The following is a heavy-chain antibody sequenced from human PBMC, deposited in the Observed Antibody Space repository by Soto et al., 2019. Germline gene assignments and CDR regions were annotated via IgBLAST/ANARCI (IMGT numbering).Heavy chain of an antibody. CDR3: ARSIVVVTALDY. CDR2: FDPEDGET. J-gene: IGHJ4*02. CDR1: GYTLTELS. V-gene: IGHV1-24*01. D-gene: IGHD2-21*02. Sequence: VASVKVSCKVSGYTLTELSMHWVRQAPGKGLEWMGGFDPEDGETIYAQKFQGRVTITRDTSASTAYMELSSLRSEDTAVYYCARSIVVVTALDYWGQGTLVTVSS.